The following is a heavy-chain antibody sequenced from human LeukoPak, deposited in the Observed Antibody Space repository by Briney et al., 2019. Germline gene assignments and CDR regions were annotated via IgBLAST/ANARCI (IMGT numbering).Heavy chain of an antibody. J-gene: IGHJ4*02. CDR2: IYYTGTA. CDR3: AREGTHPVYDV. CDR1: GDSIGSGGNF. Sequence: SETLSLTCTVSGDSIGSGGNFWTWLRQHPGKGLEYIGYIYYTGTAPYNPSLQSRVVMSVNTSTKQFSLRLSSVTAADTAVYFCAREGTHPVYDVWGPGILVTVSS. V-gene: IGHV4-31*03. D-gene: IGHD5/OR15-5a*01.